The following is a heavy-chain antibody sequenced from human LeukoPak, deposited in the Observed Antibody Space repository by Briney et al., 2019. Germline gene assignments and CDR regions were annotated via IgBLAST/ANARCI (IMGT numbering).Heavy chain of an antibody. CDR2: ISGSGGST. D-gene: IGHD2-2*01. J-gene: IGHJ4*02. CDR3: AKALNIVVVPAAFDY. Sequence: GGSLRLSCAASGFTFSSYAMSWVRQAPGKGLEWVSAISGSGGSTYYVDSVKGRFTISGDNSKNTLYLQMNSLRAEDTAVYYCAKALNIVVVPAAFDYWGQGTLVTVSS. V-gene: IGHV3-23*01. CDR1: GFTFSSYA.